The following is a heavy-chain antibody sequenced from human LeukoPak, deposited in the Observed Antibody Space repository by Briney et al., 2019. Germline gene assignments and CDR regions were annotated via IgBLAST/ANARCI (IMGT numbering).Heavy chain of an antibody. CDR3: ARDQGQFLVRGGSYGMDV. Sequence: GGSLRLSCADSGFTFSNYPIHWVRQAPGKGLEWVAVISYDGSNKYYADSVKGRFTISRDNSRNTLYLQMNSLRAEDTAVYYCARDQGQFLVRGGSYGMDVWGQGTTVTVSS. V-gene: IGHV3-30*04. CDR2: ISYDGSNK. CDR1: GFTFSNYP. J-gene: IGHJ6*02. D-gene: IGHD3-3*01.